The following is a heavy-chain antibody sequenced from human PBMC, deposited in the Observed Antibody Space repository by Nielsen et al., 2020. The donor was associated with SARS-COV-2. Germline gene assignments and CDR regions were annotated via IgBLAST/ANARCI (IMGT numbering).Heavy chain of an antibody. Sequence: SETLSLTCTVSGGSISSRSYYWGWIRQPPGKGLEWIGSIYYNGISYYNASLESRVTISLDTSKNQFSLKLRSVTAADTALYYCARNIVDYGDWGNYFFGMDVWGQGTTVTVSS. CDR1: GGSISSRSYY. V-gene: IGHV4-39*01. J-gene: IGHJ6*02. CDR3: ARNIVDYGDWGNYFFGMDV. D-gene: IGHD4-17*01. CDR2: IYYNGIS.